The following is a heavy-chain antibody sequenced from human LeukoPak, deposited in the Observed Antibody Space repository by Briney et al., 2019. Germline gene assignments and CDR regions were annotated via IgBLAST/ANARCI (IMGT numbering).Heavy chain of an antibody. J-gene: IGHJ3*02. V-gene: IGHV1-2*02. CDR1: GYTFTSHG. CDR2: INPNSGGT. CDR3: AREYPYYYDSSGYWDAFDI. Sequence: ASVKVSCKASGYTFTSHGINWVRQAPGQGLEWMGWINPNSGGTNYAQKFQGRVTMTRDTSTSTVYMELSSLRSEDTAVYYCAREYPYYYDSSGYWDAFDIWGQGTMVTVSS. D-gene: IGHD3-22*01.